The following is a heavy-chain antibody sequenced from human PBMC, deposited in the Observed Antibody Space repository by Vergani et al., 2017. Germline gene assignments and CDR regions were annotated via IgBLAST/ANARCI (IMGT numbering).Heavy chain of an antibody. V-gene: IGHV4-34*01. CDR3: ARVNTETNCHLYYYYYMDV. J-gene: IGHJ6*03. D-gene: IGHD4-11*01. CDR2: IDHTGRP. Sequence: QVQLQQWGGGLLTPSETLSLTCVVHGGSFTSYHWTWIRQSPGEGLEWVGDIDHTGRPDYNPSLKSRLTMSVDKCRNPFSLTLNSVTATDTAIYFCARVNTETNCHLYYYYYMDVWGQGTAVTVS. CDR1: GGSFTSYH.